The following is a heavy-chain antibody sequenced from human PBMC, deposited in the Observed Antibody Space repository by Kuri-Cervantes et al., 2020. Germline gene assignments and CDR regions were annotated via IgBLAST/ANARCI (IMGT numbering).Heavy chain of an antibody. CDR3: ARLKLLPIYYYYYGMDV. Sequence: KVSCKGSGYSFTSYWIGWVRQMPGKGLEWMGIIYPGDSDTRYSPSFQGQVTISADKSISTAYLQWSSLKASDTAMYYWARLKLLPIYYYYYGMDVWGQGTTVTVS. D-gene: IGHD2-15*01. V-gene: IGHV5-51*01. J-gene: IGHJ6*02. CDR1: GYSFTSYW. CDR2: IYPGDSDT.